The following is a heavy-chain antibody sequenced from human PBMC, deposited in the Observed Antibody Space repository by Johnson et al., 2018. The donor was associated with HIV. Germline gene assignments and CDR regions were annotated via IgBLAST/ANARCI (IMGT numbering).Heavy chain of an antibody. J-gene: IGHJ3*02. Sequence: VHLVESGGGFVQPGTSLRLSFAASGFTFDDYAMHWVRQVPGKGLEWVSGISLTSGSLGYAVSVKGRFTISRDNAKNSLYLQMNSLRAEDTALYYCAKGLGWELLTHDAFDIWGQGTMVTVSS. CDR2: ISLTSGSL. CDR1: GFTFDDYA. CDR3: AKGLGWELLTHDAFDI. D-gene: IGHD1-26*01. V-gene: IGHV3-9*01.